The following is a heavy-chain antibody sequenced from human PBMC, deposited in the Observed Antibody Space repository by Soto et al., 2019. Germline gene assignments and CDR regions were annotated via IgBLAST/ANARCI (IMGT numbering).Heavy chain of an antibody. Sequence: QVQLVQSGAEVKKPGSSVKVSCKASGGTFSSYTISWVRQAPGQGLEWMGRIIPILGIANYAQKFQGRVTITADKPPXTXHRELSSLRSEDTAVYYCATLTYCGGDVLCQWYFDLWGRGTLVTVSS. V-gene: IGHV1-69*02. CDR3: ATLTYCGGDVLCQWYFDL. CDR2: IIPILGIA. D-gene: IGHD2-21*02. CDR1: GGTFSSYT. J-gene: IGHJ2*01.